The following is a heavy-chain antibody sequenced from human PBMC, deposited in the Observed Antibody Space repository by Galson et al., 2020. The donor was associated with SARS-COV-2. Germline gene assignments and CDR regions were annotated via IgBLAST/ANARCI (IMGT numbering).Heavy chain of an antibody. J-gene: IGHJ6*02. Sequence: GESLKISCVASGFTFSKYWMAWVRQAPGKGLEWVANIKHDGSEKYYVDSVKGRFTISRDNTKNSVILQLNGLRTDDTAAYYCARVCDYGDYSGYYYGMDVWGQGTTVTVSS. CDR3: ARVCDYGDYSGYYYGMDV. D-gene: IGHD4-17*01. CDR2: IKHDGSEK. V-gene: IGHV3-7*01. CDR1: GFTFSKYW.